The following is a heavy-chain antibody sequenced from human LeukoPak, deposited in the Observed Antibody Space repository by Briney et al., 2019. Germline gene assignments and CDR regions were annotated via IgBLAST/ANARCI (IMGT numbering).Heavy chain of an antibody. CDR2: IYFSGIT. D-gene: IGHD6-6*01. V-gene: IGHV4-31*03. CDR3: AGRISSSSHWFDP. CDR1: GDSVSSNNYY. J-gene: IGHJ5*02. Sequence: SETLSLTCTVSGDSVSSNNYYWTWVRPHPGKGLEWIGYIYFSGITSYNPSLKSRVTISLDTSKNQFSLKVTSETAADTGVYCCAGRISSSSHWFDPWGQGILVTVSS.